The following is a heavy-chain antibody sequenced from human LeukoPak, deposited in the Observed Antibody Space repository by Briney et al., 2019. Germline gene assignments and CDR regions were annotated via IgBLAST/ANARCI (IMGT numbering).Heavy chain of an antibody. V-gene: IGHV4-61*02. CDR1: GGSISSGSYY. CDR3: ARRIAAADAFDI. J-gene: IGHJ3*02. CDR2: IYPSGST. Sequence: SQTLPLTCTVSGGSISSGSYYWSWIRQPAGKGLEWIECIYPSGSTNYNPSLKSRVTISVDTSKNQFSMQLSSVTAADTAMYYCARRIAAADAFDIWGLGTMVSVSS. D-gene: IGHD6-25*01.